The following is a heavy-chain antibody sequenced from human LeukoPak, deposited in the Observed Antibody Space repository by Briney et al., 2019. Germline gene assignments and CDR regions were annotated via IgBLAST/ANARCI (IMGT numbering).Heavy chain of an antibody. CDR3: ARRSLTGSEGVDY. J-gene: IGHJ4*02. CDR1: GYTFTSYY. CDR2: INPSGGST. D-gene: IGHD3-9*01. V-gene: IGHV1-46*01. Sequence: ASVKVSCKASGYTFTSYYMHWVRQAPGQGLEWMGIINPSGGSTRYAQKFQGRVTMTRDTSTSTVFMELSSLRSGDTAVYYCARRSLTGSEGVDYWGQGTLATVSS.